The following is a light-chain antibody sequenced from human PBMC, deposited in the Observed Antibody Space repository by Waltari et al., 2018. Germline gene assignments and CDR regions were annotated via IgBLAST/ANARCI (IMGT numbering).Light chain of an antibody. Sequence: SYELSQPLSVSVALGQTANLTCGGKNIGIKNVHWYQKKPGQAPVPVIYRDRSRPSCIPERFSGSNSGNTATLTISRAQAGDEADYYCQVWDSSTAWVFGGGTKLAVL. V-gene: IGLV3-9*01. CDR3: QVWDSSTAWV. CDR1: NIGIKN. J-gene: IGLJ3*02. CDR2: RDR.